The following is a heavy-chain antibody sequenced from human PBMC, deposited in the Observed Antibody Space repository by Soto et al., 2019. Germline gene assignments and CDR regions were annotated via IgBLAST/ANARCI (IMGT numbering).Heavy chain of an antibody. D-gene: IGHD3-22*01. Sequence: EVQLVESGGGLVKPGGSLRLSCAASGFTFSSYTMKWVRQAPGKGLEWVSSISSSSSYIYYADSLKGRFTISRDNAKNSXXLQMNSLRAEDTAVYYCAREGTYYYDSRGYYPLDYWGQGTLVTVSS. J-gene: IGHJ4*02. CDR2: ISSSSSYI. V-gene: IGHV3-21*01. CDR3: AREGTYYYDSRGYYPLDY. CDR1: GFTFSSYT.